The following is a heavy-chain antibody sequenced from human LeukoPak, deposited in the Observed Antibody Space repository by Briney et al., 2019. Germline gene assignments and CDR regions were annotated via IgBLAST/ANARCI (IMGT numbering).Heavy chain of an antibody. V-gene: IGHV1-2*02. D-gene: IGHD1-26*01. CDR3: ARDNSVGVTAGY. CDR1: GYTFTDPY. J-gene: IGHJ4*02. Sequence: ASVTVSCKASGYTFTDPYMHWVRQAPGQGLEWMGWINPNSGGTNYAQKFQGRVTMTRDTSINTAYMELSRLRSDDTAVYYCARDNSVGVTAGYWGQGTLVTVSS. CDR2: INPNSGGT.